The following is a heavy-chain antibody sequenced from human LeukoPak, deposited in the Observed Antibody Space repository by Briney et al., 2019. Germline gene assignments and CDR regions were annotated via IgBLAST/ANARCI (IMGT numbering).Heavy chain of an antibody. CDR3: ARVMGSSGWYSTWYFDL. CDR2: ISSNGGST. D-gene: IGHD6-13*01. J-gene: IGHJ2*01. Sequence: PGGSLRLSCAASGFTFGSYAMHWVRQAPGKGLEYVSAISSNGGSTYYANSVKGRFTISRDNSKNTLYLQMGSLRAEDMAVYYCARVMGSSGWYSTWYFDLWGRGTLVTVSS. CDR1: GFTFGSYA. V-gene: IGHV3-64*01.